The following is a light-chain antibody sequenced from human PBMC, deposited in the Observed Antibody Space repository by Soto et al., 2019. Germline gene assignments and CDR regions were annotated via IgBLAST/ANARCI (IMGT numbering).Light chain of an antibody. V-gene: IGLV2-14*01. Sequence: QSVLTQPASVFGSPGQSITISCTGTSSDVGGYNYVSWYQQHPGKAPKLMIYEVSNRPSGVSNRFSGSKSGNTASLTISGLQAEDEADYYCSSYTSSSTLYVFGTGPKLTVL. CDR2: EVS. CDR1: SSDVGGYNY. CDR3: SSYTSSSTLYV. J-gene: IGLJ1*01.